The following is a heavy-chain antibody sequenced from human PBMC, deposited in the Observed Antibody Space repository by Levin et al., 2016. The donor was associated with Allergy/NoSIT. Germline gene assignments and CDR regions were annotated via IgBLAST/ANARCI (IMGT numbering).Heavy chain of an antibody. V-gene: IGHV3-48*02. CDR2: ISSSSSTI. J-gene: IGHJ6*04. Sequence: GESLKISCAASGFTFSSYSMNWVRQAPGKGLEWVSYISSSSSTIYYADSVKGRFTISRDNAKNSLYLQMNSLRDEDTAVYYCARDGGNVLRFLEWLSPMDVWGKGTTVTVSS. CDR1: GFTFSSYS. D-gene: IGHD3-3*01. CDR3: ARDGGNVLRFLEWLSPMDV.